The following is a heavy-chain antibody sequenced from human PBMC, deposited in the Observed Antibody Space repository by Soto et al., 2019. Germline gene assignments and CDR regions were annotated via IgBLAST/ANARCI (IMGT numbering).Heavy chain of an antibody. Sequence: QVQLVQSGAEVKKPGSSVKVSCKASGGTFSSYAISWVRQAPGQGLEWMGGIIPIFGTANYAQKFQGRVTITADESTSTAYMELSSLRSEDTAVYYCASRAPPDSTYYYYGMDVWGQGTTVTVSS. D-gene: IGHD4-4*01. CDR1: GGTFSSYA. CDR3: ASRAPPDSTYYYYGMDV. V-gene: IGHV1-69*01. CDR2: IIPIFGTA. J-gene: IGHJ6*02.